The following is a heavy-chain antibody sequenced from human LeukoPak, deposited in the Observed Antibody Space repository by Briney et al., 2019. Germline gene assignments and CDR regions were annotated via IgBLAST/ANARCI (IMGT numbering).Heavy chain of an antibody. CDR2: IYTSGST. Sequence: PSETLSLTCTVSGGSISSYYWSWIRQPAGKGLEWIGRIYTSGSTNYNPSLKSRVTMSVDTSKNQSSLKLSSVTAADTAVYYCAREVSSSWYSWFDPWGQGTLVTVSS. CDR3: AREVSSSWYSWFDP. J-gene: IGHJ5*02. V-gene: IGHV4-4*07. CDR1: GGSISSYY. D-gene: IGHD6-13*01.